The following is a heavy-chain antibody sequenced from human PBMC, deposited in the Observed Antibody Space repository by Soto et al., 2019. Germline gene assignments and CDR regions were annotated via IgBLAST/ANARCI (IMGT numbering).Heavy chain of an antibody. Sequence: GGSLRLSCAASGFTFSSYSMNWVRQAPGKGLEWVSYISSSSSTIYYADSVKGQFIISRDNSKNTLSLQMNSLRAEDTAVYYCARDGDTSGHYSFFDCWGQGTLVTVSS. D-gene: IGHD3-22*01. CDR2: ISSSSSTI. CDR3: ARDGDTSGHYSFFDC. CDR1: GFTFSSYS. J-gene: IGHJ4*02. V-gene: IGHV3-48*01.